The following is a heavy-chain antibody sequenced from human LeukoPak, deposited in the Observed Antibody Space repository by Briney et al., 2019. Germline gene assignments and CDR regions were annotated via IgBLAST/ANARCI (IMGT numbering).Heavy chain of an antibody. V-gene: IGHV4-34*01. D-gene: IGHD3-22*01. CDR3: ARAGISPMIVYQH. Sequence: PSETLSLTCAVYGGSFSGYYWSWIRQPPGKGLEWIGEINHSGSTNYNPSLKSRVTISVDTSKNQFSLKLSSVTAADTAVYYCARAGISPMIVYQHWGQGTLVTVSS. CDR2: INHSGST. CDR1: GGSFSGYY. J-gene: IGHJ1*01.